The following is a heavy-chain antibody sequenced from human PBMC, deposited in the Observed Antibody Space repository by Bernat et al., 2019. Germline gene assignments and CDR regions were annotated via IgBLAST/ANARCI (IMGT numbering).Heavy chain of an antibody. CDR1: GFTFSNYA. CDR3: AKLMGAGYYFGMDV. D-gene: IGHD2-8*01. J-gene: IGHJ6*02. CDR2: SSGSGGST. V-gene: IGHV3-23*01. Sequence: EVQLLESGGGLVQPGGSLRLSCAASGFTFSNYAMSWVRQAPGKGLEWVSESSGSGGSTYYADSVRGRFAISRDNSKNPLYLQMNSLRAEDTAVYYCAKLMGAGYYFGMDVWGQGTTVTVSS.